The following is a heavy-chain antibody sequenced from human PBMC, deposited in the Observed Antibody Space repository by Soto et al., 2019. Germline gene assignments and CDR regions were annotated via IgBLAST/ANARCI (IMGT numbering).Heavy chain of an antibody. Sequence: ASVKVSCKASGYTFTSYGISWVRQAPGQGLEWMGWISAYNGNTNYAQKLQGRVTMTTDTSTSTAYMELRSLRSDDTAVYYCARDRPYYYDSSGYYGRFVPFDIWGQGTMVTVSS. J-gene: IGHJ3*02. V-gene: IGHV1-18*01. CDR1: GYTFTSYG. CDR3: ARDRPYYYDSSGYYGRFVPFDI. D-gene: IGHD3-22*01. CDR2: ISAYNGNT.